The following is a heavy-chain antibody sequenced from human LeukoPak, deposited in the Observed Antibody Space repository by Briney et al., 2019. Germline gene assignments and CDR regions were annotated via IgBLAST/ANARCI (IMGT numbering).Heavy chain of an antibody. CDR3: ARARSGKWGFDY. J-gene: IGHJ4*02. V-gene: IGHV4-39*07. CDR1: GGSISTSNYY. D-gene: IGHD1-26*01. Sequence: SETLSLTCTVSGGSISTSNYYWSWIRQPSGRGLEWIGEINHSGSINYNPSLKSRVTISVDTSKNQFSLKLSSVTAADTAVYYCARARSGKWGFDYWGQGTLVTVSS. CDR2: INHSGSI.